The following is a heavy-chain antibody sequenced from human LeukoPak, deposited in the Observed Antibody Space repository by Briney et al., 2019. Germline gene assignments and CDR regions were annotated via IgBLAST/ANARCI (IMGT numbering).Heavy chain of an antibody. CDR1: GYTFTSYY. Sequence: GASVKVSCKSAGYTFTSYYMHWVRQAPGQGLEWMGTINPSGGSTSYAQKFQGRVTMTEDTSTDTAYMELSSLRSEDTAVYYCATVTSSPEKMGVWYFDLWGRGSLVAVSS. V-gene: IGHV1-46*01. D-gene: IGHD5-24*01. J-gene: IGHJ2*01. CDR2: INPSGGST. CDR3: ATVTSSPEKMGVWYFDL.